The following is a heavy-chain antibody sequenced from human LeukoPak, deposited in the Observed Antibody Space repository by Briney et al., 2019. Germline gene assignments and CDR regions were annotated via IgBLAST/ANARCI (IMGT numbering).Heavy chain of an antibody. J-gene: IGHJ4*02. CDR3: ARDNNWNYPDY. CDR2: ISSDGSTT. D-gene: IGHD1-7*01. CDR1: GFTFSSYW. Sequence: GGSLRLSCAASGFTFSSYWMHWVRQAPGKGLVWVSRISSDGSTTRYADSVKGRFTVSRDNAKNTLFLQMNSLRAEDTAVYYCARDNNWNYPDYWGQGTLVTVSS. V-gene: IGHV3-74*01.